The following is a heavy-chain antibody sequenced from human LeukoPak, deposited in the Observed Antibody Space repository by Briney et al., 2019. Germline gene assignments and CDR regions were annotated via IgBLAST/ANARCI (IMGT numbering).Heavy chain of an antibody. V-gene: IGHV3-23*01. Sequence: GGSLRLSCTASGVTFGDYAMTWVRQAPGEGLEWVSAISGDGTYTYHADSVKGRFTVSRDNSRNSLYLQMNGLRAEDTAVYYCAKNFGDGLAFYDYWGQGALVTVSS. CDR3: AKNFGDGLAFYDY. J-gene: IGHJ4*02. CDR1: GVTFGDYA. CDR2: ISGDGTYT. D-gene: IGHD4-17*01.